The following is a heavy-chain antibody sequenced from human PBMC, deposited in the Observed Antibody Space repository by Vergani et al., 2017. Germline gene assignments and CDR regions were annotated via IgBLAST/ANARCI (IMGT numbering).Heavy chain of an antibody. V-gene: IGHV4-59*08. CDR3: ARLNPDVDTAMVDY. D-gene: IGHD5-18*01. CDR2: IYYSGST. CDR1: GGSISSYY. J-gene: IGHJ4*02. Sequence: QVQLQESGPGLVKPSETLSLTCTVSGGSISSYYWSWIRQPPGKGLEWIGDIYYSGSTNYNPSLKSRVTISVDTSKNQFSLKLSSVTAADTAVYYCARLNPDVDTAMVDYWGQGTLVTVSS.